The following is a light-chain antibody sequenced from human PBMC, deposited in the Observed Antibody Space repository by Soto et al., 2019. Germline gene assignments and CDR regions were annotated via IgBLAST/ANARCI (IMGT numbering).Light chain of an antibody. V-gene: IGKV1-9*01. CDR3: QQRNSYPLT. CDR2: AAS. CDR1: QSISSY. J-gene: IGKJ4*01. Sequence: IQLTQSPSSLSASVGDRVTITCRASQSISSYLNWYQQKPGKAPKLLIYAASTLQSGVPSRFSGSGSGTDFTLTISSLQPEDFATYYCQQRNSYPLTFGGGTKVEIK.